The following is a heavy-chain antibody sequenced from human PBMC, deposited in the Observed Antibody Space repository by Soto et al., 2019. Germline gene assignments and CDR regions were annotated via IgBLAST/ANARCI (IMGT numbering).Heavy chain of an antibody. D-gene: IGHD3-10*01. V-gene: IGHV1-69*01. Sequence: QVQLVQSGAEVKKPGSSVKVSCKASGGTFSSYAISWVRQAPGQGLEWMGGIIPISGTANYAQKFQGRVTSAADESTSTAYIEPSSLRSEDTAVYYCARDDVYGSGSYGFYFDYWGQGTLVTVSS. CDR3: ARDDVYGSGSYGFYFDY. CDR2: IIPISGTA. J-gene: IGHJ4*02. CDR1: GGTFSSYA.